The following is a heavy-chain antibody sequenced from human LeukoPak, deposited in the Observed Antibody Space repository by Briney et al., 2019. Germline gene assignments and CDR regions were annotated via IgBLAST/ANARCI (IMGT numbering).Heavy chain of an antibody. D-gene: IGHD6-13*01. CDR3: ARDVYSSSYYFALDV. V-gene: IGHV4-39*07. J-gene: IGHJ3*01. Sequence: SETLSLTCIVSGASLSSGSYYWGWICQPPGKGLEYIGSIYHSGSAFYNPSLTSRVTISVDTSRNQFSLEVNSVTAADTAVYYCARDVYSSSYYFALDVWGQGTVVTVSS. CDR2: IYHSGSA. CDR1: GASLSSGSYY.